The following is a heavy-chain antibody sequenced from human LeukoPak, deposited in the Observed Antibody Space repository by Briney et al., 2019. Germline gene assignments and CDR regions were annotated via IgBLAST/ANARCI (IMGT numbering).Heavy chain of an antibody. CDR1: GFTLSNYL. V-gene: IGHV3-74*03. J-gene: IGHJ4*02. CDR2: INIDGSST. Sequence: PGGSLRLSCAASGFTLSNYLIHWVRQAPGKGLVWVSRINIDGSSTLYTDSVKGRFTISRDNAKNTVYLQMNSLRAEDTAVYYCTREDHSNYNYWGQGTLVTVSS. D-gene: IGHD4-11*01. CDR3: TREDHSNYNY.